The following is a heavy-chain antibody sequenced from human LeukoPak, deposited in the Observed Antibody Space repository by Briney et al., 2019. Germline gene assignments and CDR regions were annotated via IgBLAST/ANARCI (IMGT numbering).Heavy chain of an antibody. Sequence: GESLQISCKGSGYIFTRYWIGWVRQLPGKGLEWMGIIYPDDSDTRYRPSFQGQVTISADKSISTAYLQWSSLKASDTAMYYCARQRESPLYGMDVWGQGTTVTVSS. D-gene: IGHD1-26*01. CDR2: IYPDDSDT. CDR1: GYIFTRYW. J-gene: IGHJ6*02. CDR3: ARQRESPLYGMDV. V-gene: IGHV5-51*01.